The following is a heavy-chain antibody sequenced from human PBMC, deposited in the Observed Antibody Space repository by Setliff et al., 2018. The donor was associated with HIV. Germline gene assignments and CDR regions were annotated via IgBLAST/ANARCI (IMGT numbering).Heavy chain of an antibody. CDR3: ATGLIMAPDY. CDR1: GGSVSSSSYY. V-gene: IGHV4-39*07. Sequence: PSETLSLTCTVSGGSVSSSSYYWGWIRQPPGKGLEWIGEINHIGSTKYNPSLESRLTISIGTSKNQFSLKLSSVTAADTAVYYCATGLIMAPDYWGQGSLVTVSS. CDR2: INHIGST. J-gene: IGHJ4*02. D-gene: IGHD2-8*01.